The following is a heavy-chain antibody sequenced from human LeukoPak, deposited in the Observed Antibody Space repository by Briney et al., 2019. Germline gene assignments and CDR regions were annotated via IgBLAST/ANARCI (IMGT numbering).Heavy chain of an antibody. D-gene: IGHD3-10*01. V-gene: IGHV3-30*18. CDR1: GFTFSSYG. Sequence: GGSLRLSCAASGFTFSSYGMHWVRQAPGKGLEGVAVISYDGSNKYYADSVKGRFTISRDNSKNTLYLQMNSLRAEDTAVYYCAKAMVREYYYYYGMDVWGQGTTVTVSS. CDR3: AKAMVREYYYYYGMDV. J-gene: IGHJ6*02. CDR2: ISYDGSNK.